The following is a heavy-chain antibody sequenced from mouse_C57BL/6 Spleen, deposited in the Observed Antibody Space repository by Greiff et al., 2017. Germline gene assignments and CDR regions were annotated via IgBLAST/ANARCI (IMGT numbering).Heavy chain of an antibody. CDR1: GYTFTSYW. V-gene: IGHV1-69*01. Sequence: QVQLKQPGAELVMPGASVKLSCKASGYTFTSYWMHWVKQRPGQGLEWIGEIDPSDSYTNYNQKFKGKSTLTVDKSSSTAYMQLSSLTSEDSAVYYCARRGLRQEVYYAMDYWGQGTSVTVSS. J-gene: IGHJ4*01. D-gene: IGHD2-4*01. CDR2: IDPSDSYT. CDR3: ARRGLRQEVYYAMDY.